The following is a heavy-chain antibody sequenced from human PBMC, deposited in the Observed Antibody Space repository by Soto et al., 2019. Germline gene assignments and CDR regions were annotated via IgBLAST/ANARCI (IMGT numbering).Heavy chain of an antibody. D-gene: IGHD2-15*01. J-gene: IGHJ3*02. CDR2: IIPIFGTA. Sequence: ASVKVSCKASGGTFSSYAISWVRQAPGQGLEWMGGIIPIFGTANYAQKFQGRVTMTADDSTSTAYMELSSLRSEDTAVYYCARECYHHGDAFAIWGQGTMDPVSS. CDR3: ARECYHHGDAFAI. CDR1: GGTFSSYA. V-gene: IGHV1-69*13.